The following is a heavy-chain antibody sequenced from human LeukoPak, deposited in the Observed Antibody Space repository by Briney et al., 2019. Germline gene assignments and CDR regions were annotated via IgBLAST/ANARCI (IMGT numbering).Heavy chain of an antibody. Sequence: PGGSLRLSCAASGFTFSNSAMTWVRQAPGKGLQWVSGIDTKGTRTYYADSVRGRFSISRDNSKNTLFLQMNSLRVEDTAVYYCVKEVVATIPPLWGQGTLVTVSS. J-gene: IGHJ4*02. V-gene: IGHV3-23*01. CDR2: IDTKGTRT. D-gene: IGHD5-12*01. CDR3: VKEVVATIPPL. CDR1: GFTFSNSA.